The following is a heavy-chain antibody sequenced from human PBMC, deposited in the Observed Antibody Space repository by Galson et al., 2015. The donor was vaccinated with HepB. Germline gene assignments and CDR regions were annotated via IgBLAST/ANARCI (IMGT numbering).Heavy chain of an antibody. D-gene: IGHD3-3*01. CDR3: ARRLGDFWSGYASY. V-gene: IGHV3-7*01. CDR1: GFTFSSYW. Sequence: SLRLSCAASGFTFSSYWMSWVRQAPGKGLEWVANIKQDGSEKYYVDSVKGRFTISRDNAKNSLYLQMNSLRAEDTAVFYCARRLGDFWSGYASYWGQGTLVTVSS. CDR2: IKQDGSEK. J-gene: IGHJ4*02.